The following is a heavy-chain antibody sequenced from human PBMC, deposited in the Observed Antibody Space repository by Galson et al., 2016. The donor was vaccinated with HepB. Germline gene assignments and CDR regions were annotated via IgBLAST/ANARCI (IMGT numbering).Heavy chain of an antibody. CDR2: YYWDDDR. D-gene: IGHD4-17*01. CDR3: SRSRRLRMGYYGMDV. CDR1: GFSLSTIGMG. J-gene: IGHJ6*02. Sequence: PALVKPTQTLTLTCTFSGFSLSTIGMGVGWIRQPPGKALEWLALYYWDDDRSYSPSLERRLSITKDTSKSQVVLTMTSMDPVDTATYYGSRSRRLRMGYYGMDVWGQGTTVTVSS. V-gene: IGHV2-5*02.